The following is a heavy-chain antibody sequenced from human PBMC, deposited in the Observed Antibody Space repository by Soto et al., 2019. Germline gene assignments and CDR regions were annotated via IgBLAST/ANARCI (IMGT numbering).Heavy chain of an antibody. CDR3: AREGSGYNF. Sequence: SVKVSCKASGGSFSNFGISWVRQAPGQGLEWMGGIVPVFGRPNYAQKFRGRLTITADESTSTGYMELISLRSGDTAVYYCAREGSGYNFWGQGTQVTVSS. CDR2: IVPVFGRP. D-gene: IGHD5-12*01. CDR1: GGSFSNFG. J-gene: IGHJ4*02. V-gene: IGHV1-69*13.